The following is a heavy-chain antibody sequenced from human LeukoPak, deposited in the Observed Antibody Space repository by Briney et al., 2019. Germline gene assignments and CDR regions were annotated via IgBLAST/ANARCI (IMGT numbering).Heavy chain of an antibody. Sequence: PSETLSLTCAVYGGSFSGYYWSWIRQPPGKGLEWIGEINHSGSTNYNPSLKSRVTISVDTSKNQFSLKLSSVTAADTAVYYCARGGLRSVITVVVVAAKHWFDPWGQGTLVTVSS. CDR3: ARGGLRSVITVVVVAAKHWFDP. CDR1: GGSFSGYY. D-gene: IGHD2-15*01. J-gene: IGHJ5*02. CDR2: INHSGST. V-gene: IGHV4-34*01.